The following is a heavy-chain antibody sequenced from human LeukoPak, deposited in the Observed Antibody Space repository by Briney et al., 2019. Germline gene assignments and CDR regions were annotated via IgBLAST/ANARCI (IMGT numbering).Heavy chain of an antibody. J-gene: IGHJ3*02. CDR1: GFTYSTYG. CDR3: ARDSPSLADAFDI. D-gene: IGHD3-16*02. CDR2: ISYDGSNK. Sequence: PGGSLRLSCAASGFTYSTYGMHWVRQAPGKGLEWVAVISYDGSNKYYADSVKGRFTISRDNAKNSLYLQMNSLRAEDAAVYYCARDSPSLADAFDIWGXGTMVTVSS. V-gene: IGHV3-30*03.